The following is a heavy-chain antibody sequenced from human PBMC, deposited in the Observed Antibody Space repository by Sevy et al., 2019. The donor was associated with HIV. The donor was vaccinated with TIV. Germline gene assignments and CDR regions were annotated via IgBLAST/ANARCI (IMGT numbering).Heavy chain of an antibody. CDR2: LSFGCGEI. CDR1: GFTFSKYS. CDR3: AREGCTKPHDY. V-gene: IGHV3-23*01. J-gene: IGHJ4*02. Sequence: GGSLRLSCAASGFTFSKYSMSWVHQPPGKGLEWVSTLSFGCGEINYADSVKGRFTISGDNSKSSVYLQMKNLRPEDTAVYYCAREGCTKPHDYWGQGTLVTVSS. D-gene: IGHD2-8*01.